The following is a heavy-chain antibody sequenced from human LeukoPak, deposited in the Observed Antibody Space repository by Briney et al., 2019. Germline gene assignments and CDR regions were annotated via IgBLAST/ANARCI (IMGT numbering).Heavy chain of an antibody. Sequence: GASLRLSCAASGFTFSSYSMNWVRQAPGKGLEWVSYISSSSSTIYYADSVKGRFTISRDNAKNSLYLQMNSLRDEDTAVYYCARDWAITMVRGVFGYWGQGTLVTVSS. V-gene: IGHV3-48*02. J-gene: IGHJ4*02. CDR1: GFTFSSYS. CDR2: ISSSSSTI. CDR3: ARDWAITMVRGVFGY. D-gene: IGHD3-10*01.